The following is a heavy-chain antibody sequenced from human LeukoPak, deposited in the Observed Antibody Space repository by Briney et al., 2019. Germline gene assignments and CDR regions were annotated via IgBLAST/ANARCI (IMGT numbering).Heavy chain of an antibody. J-gene: IGHJ5*02. Sequence: ASVKVSCTASGYTFTSYGISWVRQPPGQGLERMGWISAYNGNTNYAQKLQGRVTMTTDTSTSTAYMELRSLRADDPAVYYCVRCPGWELHRGYGFDPWGQGTLVTVSP. D-gene: IGHD1-26*01. CDR3: VRCPGWELHRGYGFDP. V-gene: IGHV1-18*01. CDR2: ISAYNGNT. CDR1: GYTFTSYG.